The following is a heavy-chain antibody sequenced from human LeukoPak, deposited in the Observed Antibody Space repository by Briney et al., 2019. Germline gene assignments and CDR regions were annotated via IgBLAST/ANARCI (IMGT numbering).Heavy chain of an antibody. D-gene: IGHD5-12*01. Sequence: ASVTVSCKASGFTYNTYYLYWMRQAPGQGLEWMGWVRFRDGGTIYAQRFQDRFIMTTDPSTNTASMELRSLTSDDTAVYFCARADWVGSGHAGFYSDYWGQGTPVTVSS. CDR2: VRFRDGGT. CDR3: ARADWVGSGHAGFYSDY. V-gene: IGHV1-2*02. CDR1: GFTYNTYY. J-gene: IGHJ4*02.